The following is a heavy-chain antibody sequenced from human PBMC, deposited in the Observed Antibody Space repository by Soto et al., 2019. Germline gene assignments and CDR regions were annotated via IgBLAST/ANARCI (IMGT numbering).Heavy chain of an antibody. Sequence: PGGSLGLSCAASGFTFSSYAMHWVRQAPGKGLEWVAVISYDGSNKYYADSVKGRITISRDNSKNTLYLQMNSLRAEDTAVYYCARVVGSGSYSSRYFDHWGQGTLVTVSS. CDR1: GFTFSSYA. CDR3: ARVVGSGSYSSRYFDH. V-gene: IGHV3-30-3*01. CDR2: ISYDGSNK. J-gene: IGHJ4*02. D-gene: IGHD1-26*01.